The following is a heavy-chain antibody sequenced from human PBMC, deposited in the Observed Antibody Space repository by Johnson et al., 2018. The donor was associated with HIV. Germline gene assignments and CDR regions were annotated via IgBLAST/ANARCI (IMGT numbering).Heavy chain of an antibody. V-gene: IGHV3-66*02. CDR3: ASFAAAGDAFDI. CDR1: GFTVSSNY. J-gene: IGHJ3*02. Sequence: VQLVESGGGVVQPGRSLRLSCAVSGFTVSSNYMSWVRQAPGKGLQWVSAISYSGSSTYYADSVKGRFTISRDNSKNTLYLQMNSLRAEDTAVYYCASFAAAGDAFDIWGQGTMVTVSS. CDR2: ISYSGSST. D-gene: IGHD6-13*01.